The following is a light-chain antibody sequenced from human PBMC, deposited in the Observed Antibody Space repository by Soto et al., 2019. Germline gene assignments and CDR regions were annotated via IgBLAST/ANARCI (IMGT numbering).Light chain of an antibody. CDR1: SSDVGGYNF. J-gene: IGLJ2*01. Sequence: QSALTQPASVSESPGQSITISCTGTSSDVGGYNFVSWYQLHPGKAPKLMIYDVSNRPSGVSDRFSGSKSGNTASLTISGLQAEDEADYYCSSYTSSSTLEVFGGGTKVTVL. CDR3: SSYTSSSTLEV. V-gene: IGLV2-14*01. CDR2: DVS.